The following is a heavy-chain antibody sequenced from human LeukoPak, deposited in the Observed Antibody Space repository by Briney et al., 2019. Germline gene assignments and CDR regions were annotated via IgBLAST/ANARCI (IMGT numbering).Heavy chain of an antibody. CDR3: ARGGIPARIAAAGTAWSWFDP. D-gene: IGHD6-13*01. J-gene: IGHJ5*02. V-gene: IGHV1-69*13. Sequence: SVKVSCKASGGTFSSYAISWVRQAPGQGLEWMGGIIPIFGTANYAQKFQGRVMITADESTSTAYMELSSLRSEDTAVYYCARGGIPARIAAAGTAWSWFDPWGQGTLVTVSS. CDR2: IIPIFGTA. CDR1: GGTFSSYA.